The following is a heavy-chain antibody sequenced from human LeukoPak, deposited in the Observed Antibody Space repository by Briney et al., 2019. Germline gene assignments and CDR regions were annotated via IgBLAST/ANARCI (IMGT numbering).Heavy chain of an antibody. CDR1: GGSFSGYY. V-gene: IGHV4-34*01. CDR2: INHSGST. Sequence: PSETLSLTCAVYGGSFSGYYWSWIRQPPGKGLEWIGEINHSGSTNYNPSLKSRVTISVDTSKNQFSLKLSSVTAADTAVYYCARGGIAVAGVFRAYYYYGMDVWGQGTTVTVSS. D-gene: IGHD6-19*01. CDR3: ARGGIAVAGVFRAYYYYGMDV. J-gene: IGHJ6*02.